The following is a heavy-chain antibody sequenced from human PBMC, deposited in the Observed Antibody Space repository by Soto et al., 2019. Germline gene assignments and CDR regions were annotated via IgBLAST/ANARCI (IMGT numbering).Heavy chain of an antibody. Sequence: PGGSLRLSCAASGFTFSSYAMSWVRQAPGKGLEWVSAISGSGGSTYYADSVKGRFTISRDNSKNTLYLQMNSLRAEDTAVYYCAKRSRQGLRYFDWLSQFPTYFDYWGQGTLVTVSS. CDR2: ISGSGGST. J-gene: IGHJ4*02. V-gene: IGHV3-23*01. CDR1: GFTFSSYA. D-gene: IGHD3-9*01. CDR3: AKRSRQGLRYFDWLSQFPTYFDY.